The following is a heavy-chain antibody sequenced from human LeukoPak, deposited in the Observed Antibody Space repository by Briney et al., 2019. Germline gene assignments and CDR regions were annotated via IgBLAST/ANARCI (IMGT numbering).Heavy chain of an antibody. V-gene: IGHV1-18*01. J-gene: IGHJ3*02. Sequence: ASVKVSCTASGYTFTIYGISWERQAPGQGLEWMGWISAYNGNTNYAQKLRGRVTMTTDTSTSTAYMELRSLRSDDTAVYYCARDDAGAFDIWGQGTMVTVSS. CDR3: ARDDAGAFDI. CDR2: ISAYNGNT. CDR1: GYTFTIYG.